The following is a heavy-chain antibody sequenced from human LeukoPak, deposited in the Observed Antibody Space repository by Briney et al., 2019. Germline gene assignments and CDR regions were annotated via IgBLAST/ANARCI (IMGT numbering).Heavy chain of an antibody. CDR3: ARDPGPYSGYDLYYYYMDV. J-gene: IGHJ6*03. Sequence: PGRSLRLSCAASGFAFDDYAMHWVRQAPGKGLEWVSGISWNSGSIGYADSVKGRLTISRDNAKNSLYLQMNSLRAEDTAVYYCARDPGPYSGYDLYYYYMDVWGKGTTVTVSS. V-gene: IGHV3-9*01. D-gene: IGHD5-12*01. CDR2: ISWNSGSI. CDR1: GFAFDDYA.